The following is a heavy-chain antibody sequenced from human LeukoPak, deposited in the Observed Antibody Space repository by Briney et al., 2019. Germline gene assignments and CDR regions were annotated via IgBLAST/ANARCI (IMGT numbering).Heavy chain of an antibody. Sequence: ASVKVSCKASGYTFTSYYMHWVRQAPGQGLEWMGIINPSGGSTSYAQKFQGRVTMTRDTSISTAYMELSRLRSDDTAVYYCASWNDAYDYYYYGMDVWGQGTTVTVSS. CDR3: ASWNDAYDYYYYGMDV. V-gene: IGHV1-46*01. CDR2: INPSGGST. D-gene: IGHD1-1*01. J-gene: IGHJ6*02. CDR1: GYTFTSYY.